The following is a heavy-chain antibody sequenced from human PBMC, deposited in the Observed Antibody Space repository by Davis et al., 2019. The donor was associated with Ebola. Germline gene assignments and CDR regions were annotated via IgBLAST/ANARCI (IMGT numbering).Heavy chain of an antibody. D-gene: IGHD1-26*01. CDR3: ARSTTGWYFDL. J-gene: IGHJ2*01. CDR1: GYSFDSQW. V-gene: IGHV5-51*01. Sequence: KVSCKASGYSFDSQWIAWVRQMPGKGLEWMGIIYPGDSDTRYSPSFQGQVTISADKSISTAYLQWSSLKASDTAMYYCARSTTGWYFDLWGRGTLVTVSS. CDR2: IYPGDSDT.